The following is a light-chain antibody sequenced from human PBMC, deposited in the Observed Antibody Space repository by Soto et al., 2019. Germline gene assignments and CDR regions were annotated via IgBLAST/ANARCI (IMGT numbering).Light chain of an antibody. CDR2: GAS. J-gene: IGKJ1*01. Sequence: RSHSPVTQSPSPGARASLTCRASQSVSSNLAWYQQKPGQAPRLLIYGASTRATGIPARFSGTGSGTDFTLTVSSLQSEDFAVYYCQQNYKWPPTFGQGTKVAIK. CDR1: QSVSSN. V-gene: IGKV3-15*01. CDR3: QQNYKWPPT.